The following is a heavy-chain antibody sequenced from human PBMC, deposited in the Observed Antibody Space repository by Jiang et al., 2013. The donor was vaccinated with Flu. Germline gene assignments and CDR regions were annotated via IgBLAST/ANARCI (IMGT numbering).Heavy chain of an antibody. CDR2: INPNSGNI. V-gene: IGHV1-8*01. CDR3: ARGGYTEAGYDY. D-gene: IGHD6-19*01. Sequence: CKASGYTFINYDINWVRQATGQGLEWMGWINPNSGNIGYAEKFQGRVTMTGDTSISTAYMELSSLRAEDTAVYYCARGGYTEAGYDYWGRGTLVTVSS. J-gene: IGHJ4*02. CDR1: GYTFINYD.